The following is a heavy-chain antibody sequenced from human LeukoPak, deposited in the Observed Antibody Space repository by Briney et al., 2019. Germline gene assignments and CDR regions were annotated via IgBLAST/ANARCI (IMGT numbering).Heavy chain of an antibody. CDR3: ARGDTAMVSRRSGPLYY. CDR2: INHSGST. J-gene: IGHJ4*02. V-gene: IGHV4-34*01. CDR1: GGSFSGYY. Sequence: SETLSLTCAVYGGSFSGYYWSWIRQPPGKGLEWIGEINHSGSTNYNPSLKSRVTISVDTSKNQFSLKPSSVTAADTAVYYCARGDTAMVSRRSGPLYYWGQGTLVTVSS. D-gene: IGHD5-18*01.